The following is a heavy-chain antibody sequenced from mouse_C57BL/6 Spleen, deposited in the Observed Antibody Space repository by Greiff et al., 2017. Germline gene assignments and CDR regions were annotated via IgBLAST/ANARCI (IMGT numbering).Heavy chain of an antibody. V-gene: IGHV1-22*01. CDR1: GYTFTDYN. CDR2: INPNNGGT. Sequence: VQLQQSGPELVKPGASVKMSCKASGYTFTDYNMHWVKQSHGKSLEWIGYINPNNGGTSYNQKFKGKATLTVNKSSSTAYMELRSLTSEDSAVYYCAGSNYVRYAMDYWGQGTSVTVSS. D-gene: IGHD2-5*01. CDR3: AGSNYVRYAMDY. J-gene: IGHJ4*01.